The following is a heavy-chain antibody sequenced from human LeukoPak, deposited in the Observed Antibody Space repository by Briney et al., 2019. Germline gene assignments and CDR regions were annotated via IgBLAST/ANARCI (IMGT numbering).Heavy chain of an antibody. V-gene: IGHV4-59*01. CDR1: GGSIRSYY. J-gene: IGHJ4*02. D-gene: IGHD4-17*01. CDR3: ARTGSTVTMLYPFDH. CDR2: IYYSGST. Sequence: SETLSLTCTVSGGSIRSYYWSWIRQPPGKGPEWIGYIYYSGSTNYNPSLKSRVSISVDTSKNQFSLKLSSVTAADTAVYYCARTGSTVTMLYPFDHWGQGTLVTVSS.